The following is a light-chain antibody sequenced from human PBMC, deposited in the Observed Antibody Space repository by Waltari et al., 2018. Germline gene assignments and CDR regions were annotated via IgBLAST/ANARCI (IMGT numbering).Light chain of an antibody. CDR3: QQYNSIGST. V-gene: IGKV1-5*03. J-gene: IGKJ2*02. Sequence: DIQMTQSPSTLSASVGDRVTITCRASQSISSWLAWYQQKPGKAPKLLIYKASSLESGVPSRFSGSGSGTEFTLTISSLQPDDFATYYCQQYNSIGSTFGQGTKLEIK. CDR1: QSISSW. CDR2: KAS.